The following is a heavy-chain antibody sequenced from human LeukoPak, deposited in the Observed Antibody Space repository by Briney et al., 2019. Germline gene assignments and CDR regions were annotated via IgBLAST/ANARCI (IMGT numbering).Heavy chain of an antibody. V-gene: IGHV3-21*01. CDR1: GFSFSDHN. CDR2: ISSRSNYI. Sequence: LGGSLRLSCAVSGFSFSDHNMNWVRQAPGKGLEWVASISSRSNYIYYADSLKGRVTVSRDNARNSLFLQMTSLRAEDTAVYYCARDYLGFGESGFDYWGQGTQVIVSS. D-gene: IGHD3-10*01. J-gene: IGHJ4*02. CDR3: ARDYLGFGESGFDY.